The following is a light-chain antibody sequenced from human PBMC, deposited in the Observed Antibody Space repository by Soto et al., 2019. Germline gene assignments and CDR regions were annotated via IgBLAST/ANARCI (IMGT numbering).Light chain of an antibody. V-gene: IGLV2-23*01. CDR2: EDS. CDR3: CSYAGSSTSWV. J-gene: IGLJ3*02. Sequence: QSVLTQPASVSGSPGQSITISCTGTSSDVGNYNFVSWYQQHPGKAPKVIIYEDSTRPSGVSNRISGSKSGNTASLTISGLQAEDEADYYCCSYAGSSTSWVFGGGTKLTVL. CDR1: SSDVGNYNF.